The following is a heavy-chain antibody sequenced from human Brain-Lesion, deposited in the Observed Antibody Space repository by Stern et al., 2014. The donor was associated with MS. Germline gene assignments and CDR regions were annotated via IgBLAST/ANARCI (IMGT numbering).Heavy chain of an antibody. J-gene: IGHJ4*02. Sequence: QVQLVESGAGVVQPGRSLKLSCEASGFPFISYGIHWVRQAPGQGLAWGTFIWFDGNTKYYADSVKGRFTISRDNSKNTVYLHMDSLRADDTAVYYCAREDCGGDCPPNYWGRGTLVTVSS. CDR1: GFPFISYG. D-gene: IGHD2-21*02. V-gene: IGHV3-33*01. CDR3: AREDCGGDCPPNY. CDR2: IWFDGNTK.